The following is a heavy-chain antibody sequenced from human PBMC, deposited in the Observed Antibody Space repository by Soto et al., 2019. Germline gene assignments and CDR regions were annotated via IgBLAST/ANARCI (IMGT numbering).Heavy chain of an antibody. V-gene: IGHV3-23*01. CDR1: GFTLSNYG. D-gene: IGHD3-10*01. CDR2: IFGGDAP. CDR3: AGGITGSGWSI. J-gene: IGHJ4*02. Sequence: EGHLLESGGGLVQPGGSLRLSCAASGFTLSNYGMNWVRQAPGKGLEWVSGIFGGDAPTYTDSVKGRFTISRDNAKNTLFLQRNSLRVEDTAIYHCAGGITGSGWSIWGQGTLGAVSS.